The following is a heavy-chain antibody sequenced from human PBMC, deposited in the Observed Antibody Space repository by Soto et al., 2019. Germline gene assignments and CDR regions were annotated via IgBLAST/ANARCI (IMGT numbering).Heavy chain of an antibody. D-gene: IGHD2-2*02. Sequence: SETLPLTCAVYGGSFSCYYWSWIRQPPGKGLEWIGEINHSGSTNYNPSLKSRVTISVDTSKNQLSLKLRSVTAADTAVYYCARRRGVVVPAAILGYYGMDVWGQGTTVT. CDR2: INHSGST. CDR1: GGSFSCYY. V-gene: IGHV4-34*01. CDR3: ARRRGVVVPAAILGYYGMDV. J-gene: IGHJ6*02.